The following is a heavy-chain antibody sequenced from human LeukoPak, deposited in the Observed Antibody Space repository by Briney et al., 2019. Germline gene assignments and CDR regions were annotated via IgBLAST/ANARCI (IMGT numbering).Heavy chain of an antibody. CDR3: ATEGKMVRGVYTDY. CDR1: GYTLTELS. Sequence: GASVKVSCKVSGYTLTELSMHWVRQAPGKGLEWMGGFDPEDGETIYAQKFQGRVTLTADTSTDTAYMELSSLRSEDTAIYYCATEGKMVRGVYTDYWGQGTLVTVFS. CDR2: FDPEDGET. V-gene: IGHV1-24*01. J-gene: IGHJ4*02. D-gene: IGHD3-10*01.